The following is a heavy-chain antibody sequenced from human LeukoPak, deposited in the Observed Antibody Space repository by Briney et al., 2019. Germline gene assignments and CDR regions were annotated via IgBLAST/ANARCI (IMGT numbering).Heavy chain of an antibody. D-gene: IGHD3-10*01. CDR1: GFTFRSFP. J-gene: IGHJ4*02. CDR2: ISGSGGST. CDR3: ANPRSNTYGSGYIVFDY. Sequence: GGSLRLSSAGPGFTFRSFPMAWVRQAPGKGLKWVTVISGSGGSTYYTDSVKGRFTISRDNSQNTVHLQMNSLRAEDSAVYYCANPRSNTYGSGYIVFDYWGQGTLVTVSS. V-gene: IGHV3-23*01.